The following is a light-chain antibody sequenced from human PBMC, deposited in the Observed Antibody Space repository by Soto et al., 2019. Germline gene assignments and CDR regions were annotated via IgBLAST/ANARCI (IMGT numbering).Light chain of an antibody. CDR2: DVS. J-gene: IGLJ1*01. CDR1: SSDVGGYNY. V-gene: IGLV2-11*01. CDR3: CSYAGNYTHV. Sequence: QSALTQPRSVSGSPGQSVTISCTGTSSDVGGYNYVSWYQQHPGKAPKLMIYDVSKRPSGVPDRFSGSKSGNTASLTISGLLAEDAADYYCCSYAGNYTHVFGTGTKRTVL.